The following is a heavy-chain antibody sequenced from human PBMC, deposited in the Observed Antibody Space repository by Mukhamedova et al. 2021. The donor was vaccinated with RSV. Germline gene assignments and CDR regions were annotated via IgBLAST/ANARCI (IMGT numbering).Heavy chain of an antibody. CDR3: ARDHSNKVAFDI. D-gene: IGHD2/OR15-2a*01. J-gene: IGHJ3*02. Sequence: WMGWINAGNGNTKYSQKFQGRVTITRDTSASTAYMELSSLRSEDTAVYYCARDHSNKVAFDIWGQGTMVTVSS. CDR2: INAGNGNT. V-gene: IGHV1-3*01.